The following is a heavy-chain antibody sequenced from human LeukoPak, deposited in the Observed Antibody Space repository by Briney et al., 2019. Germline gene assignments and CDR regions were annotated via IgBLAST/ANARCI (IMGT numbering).Heavy chain of an antibody. D-gene: IGHD4/OR15-4a*01. CDR1: GFTFSNYW. CDR2: INSDGINT. CDR3: ARRAGAYSHPYDY. V-gene: IGHV3-74*01. J-gene: IGHJ4*02. Sequence: GGSLRLSCAASGFTFSNYWMHWVRQAPGKGLVWVSRINSDGINTSYADSVKGRFTISRDNSKNTLYLQMNSLRAEDTAVYYCARRAGAYSHPYDYWGQGTLVTVSS.